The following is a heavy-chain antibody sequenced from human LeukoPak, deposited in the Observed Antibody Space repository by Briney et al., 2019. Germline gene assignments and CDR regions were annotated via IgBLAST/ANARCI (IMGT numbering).Heavy chain of an antibody. V-gene: IGHV3-20*04. CDR3: ARGPLYLDV. CDR2: INWNGGDT. Sequence: GGSLRLSCAASGFTFDDYGMSWVRQVPGKGLEWVAGINWNGGDTRYAASVKGRFTISRDNSKNTLYLQMNSLRAEDTAVYYCARGPLYLDVWGKGTTVTVSS. J-gene: IGHJ6*03. CDR1: GFTFDDYG.